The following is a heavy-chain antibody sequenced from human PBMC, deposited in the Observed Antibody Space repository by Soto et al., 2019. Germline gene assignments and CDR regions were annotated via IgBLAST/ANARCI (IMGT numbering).Heavy chain of an antibody. J-gene: IGHJ4*02. CDR2: IVVGSGNT. CDR1: GFTFTSSA. Sequence: SVKVSCKASGFTFTSSAVQWVLQARGQRLEWIGWIVVGSGNTNYAQKFQERVTITRDMSTSTAYMELSSLRSEDTAVYYCAADPRYCSGGSCYPEHLGYWGQGTLVPVSS. CDR3: AADPRYCSGGSCYPEHLGY. D-gene: IGHD2-15*01. V-gene: IGHV1-58*01.